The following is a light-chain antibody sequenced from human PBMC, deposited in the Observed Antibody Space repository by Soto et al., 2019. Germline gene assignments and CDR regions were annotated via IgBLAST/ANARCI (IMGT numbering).Light chain of an antibody. Sequence: DLQMTQSPSSLSASVGDRVTITCRASQDISNYLNWYQQRPWKAPKLLIYDASNLERGVPSRFSGTRSGTHFPFALTSLQPDDVATYYCQQSDSLPLTVGQGTRLEI. J-gene: IGKJ5*01. CDR3: QQSDSLPLT. CDR2: DAS. CDR1: QDISNY. V-gene: IGKV1-33*01.